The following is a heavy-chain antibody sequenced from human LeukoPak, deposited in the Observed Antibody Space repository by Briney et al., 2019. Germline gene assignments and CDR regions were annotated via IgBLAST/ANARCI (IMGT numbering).Heavy chain of an antibody. J-gene: IGHJ5*02. CDR1: GFTVSSNY. Sequence: GGSLRLSCAASGFTVSSNYMSWVRQAPGKGLEWVSVIYSGGSTYYADSVKGRFTISRDNSKNTLYLQMNSLRAEDTAVYYCAKGVVGATEANWFDPWGQGTLVTVSS. D-gene: IGHD1-26*01. CDR3: AKGVVGATEANWFDP. V-gene: IGHV3-53*05. CDR2: IYSGGST.